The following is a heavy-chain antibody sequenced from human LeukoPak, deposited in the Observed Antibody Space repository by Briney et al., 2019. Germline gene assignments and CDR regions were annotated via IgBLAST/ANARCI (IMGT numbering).Heavy chain of an antibody. CDR1: GFIFSSYE. J-gene: IGHJ3*02. CDR3: ARDSSGYYRDDAFDI. D-gene: IGHD3-22*01. Sequence: GGSLRLSCAASGFIFSSYEMSWVRHVPGKGLEWISYISNSGSTIYYADSVKGRFTISRDNARNSLYLQMNSLRAEDTAVYYCARDSSGYYRDDAFDIWGQGTMVTVSS. CDR2: ISNSGSTI. V-gene: IGHV3-48*03.